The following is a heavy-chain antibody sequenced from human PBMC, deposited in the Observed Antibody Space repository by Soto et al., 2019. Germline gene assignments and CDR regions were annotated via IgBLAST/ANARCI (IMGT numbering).Heavy chain of an antibody. CDR2: ISSDGNDK. Sequence: QVQLVESGGGVVQPGRSLRLSCVASGFTFSSYPIHWVRQAPGKGLEWVTTISSDGNDKYYSDSVKGRFTTSRDNSKNTAYLQMDNLRVEDTAVYYCAKEGVADKYYYYGMDVWGQGTTVNVSS. V-gene: IGHV3-30*04. CDR3: AKEGVADKYYYYGMDV. D-gene: IGHD3-3*01. CDR1: GFTFSSYP. J-gene: IGHJ6*02.